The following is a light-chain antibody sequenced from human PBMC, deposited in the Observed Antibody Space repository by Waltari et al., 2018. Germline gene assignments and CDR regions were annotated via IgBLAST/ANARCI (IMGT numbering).Light chain of an antibody. CDR3: QSYDSSLSGYWV. CDR1: SPNIGAGYA. J-gene: IGLJ3*02. CDR2: GNT. Sequence: QSVLTQPPSVSGAPGPRVTISCTGSSPNIGAGYAVHWYQQLPGTAPKLLIYGNTNRPSAVPDRFSGSQSGTSASLAITGLQAEDEADYYCQSYDSSLSGYWVFGGGTKLTVL. V-gene: IGLV1-40*01.